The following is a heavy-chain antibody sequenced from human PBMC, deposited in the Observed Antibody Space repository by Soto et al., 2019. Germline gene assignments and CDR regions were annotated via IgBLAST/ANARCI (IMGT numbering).Heavy chain of an antibody. CDR2: IWKDGSRK. CDR1: GFTFNRYG. J-gene: IGHJ4*02. V-gene: IGHV3-33*01. Sequence: GGSRLRSGAASGFTFNRYGMHWVRKATGKGLEWVALIWKDGSRKVYVDSVKGRFTISRDNSKNTLDLQMNSLRAEDTAVYYCARDDDNDANAFDYWGTGTLVTVYS. CDR3: ARDDDNDANAFDY.